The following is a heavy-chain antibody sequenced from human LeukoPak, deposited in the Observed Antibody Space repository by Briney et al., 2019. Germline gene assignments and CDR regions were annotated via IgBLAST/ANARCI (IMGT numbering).Heavy chain of an antibody. CDR1: GYTFNTHS. CDR2: INADTGKP. V-gene: IGHV7-4-1*02. D-gene: IGHD6-13*01. Sequence: ASVKVSCKASGYTFNTHSITWVRQAPGQGLEWLGWINADTGKPTYAQDFTGRFVFSLDTSVSTAYLQISSLKAEDTAVYYCARRRWVEIAAAGGSPEIDYWGQGTLVTVSS. CDR3: ARRRWVEIAAAGGSPEIDY. J-gene: IGHJ4*02.